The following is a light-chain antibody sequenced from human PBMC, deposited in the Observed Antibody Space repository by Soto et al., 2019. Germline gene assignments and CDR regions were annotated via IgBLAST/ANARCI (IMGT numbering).Light chain of an antibody. V-gene: IGKV3-20*01. Sequence: EVVLTQSPGTLSLSPGERATLSCRASQSVSNNYLAWYQQKPGQSPKLLIFGSSDRATGIPDRLSGSGSGTDFTLTISSRQPEDFAVYYCQQYGSSPPYTFGQGTKLEIK. CDR2: GSS. CDR1: QSVSNNY. CDR3: QQYGSSPPYT. J-gene: IGKJ2*01.